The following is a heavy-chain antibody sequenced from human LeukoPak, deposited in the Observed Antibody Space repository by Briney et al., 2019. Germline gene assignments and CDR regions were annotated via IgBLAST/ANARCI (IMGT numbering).Heavy chain of an antibody. J-gene: IGHJ4*02. CDR2: IKGKTDGGTT. CDR1: GFTFSNAW. CDR3: TTLPFG. Sequence: GGSLRLSRADSGFTFSNAWLSWVRQAPGKGLEWVGRIKGKTDGGTTDYAAPVKGRFAISRDDSKNTLYLQMNSLKTEDTAVYYCTTLPFGWGQGTLVTVSS. V-gene: IGHV3-15*01. D-gene: IGHD3-16*01.